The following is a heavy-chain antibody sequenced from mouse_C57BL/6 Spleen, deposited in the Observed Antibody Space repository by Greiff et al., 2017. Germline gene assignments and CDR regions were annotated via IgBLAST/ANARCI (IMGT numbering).Heavy chain of an antibody. Sequence: QVQLQQPGAELVRPGTSVKLSCKASGYTFTSSWMHLVKQRPGQGLEWIGVVDPSDSYTNYNQKFKGKATLTVDTSSSTAYVQLSSLTSEDSAVYYCADGDYYGSSFAYWGQGTLVTVSA. D-gene: IGHD1-1*01. V-gene: IGHV1-59*01. CDR1: GYTFTSSW. J-gene: IGHJ3*01. CDR2: VDPSDSYT. CDR3: ADGDYYGSSFAY.